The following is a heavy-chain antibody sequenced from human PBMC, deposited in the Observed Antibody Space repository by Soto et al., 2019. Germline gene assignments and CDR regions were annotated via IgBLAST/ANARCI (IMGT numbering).Heavy chain of an antibody. CDR2: IYYSGST. V-gene: IGHV4-59*08. CDR3: AVSYYYYYMDV. CDR1: GGSISSYY. Sequence: SETLSLTCTVSGGSISSYYWSWIRQPPGKGLEWIGYIYYSGSTNYNPSLKSRVTISVDTSKNQFSLKLSSVTAADTAVYYCAVSYYYYYMDVWGKGTTVTVSS. J-gene: IGHJ6*03.